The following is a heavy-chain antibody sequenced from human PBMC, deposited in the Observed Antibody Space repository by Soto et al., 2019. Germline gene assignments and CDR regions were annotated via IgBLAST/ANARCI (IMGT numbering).Heavy chain of an antibody. CDR2: ISGSGGST. D-gene: IGHD6-13*01. Sequence: GGSLRLSCAASGFTFSSYAMSWVRQAPGKGLEWVSAISGSGGSTYYADSVKGRFTISRDNSKNTLYLQMNSLRAEDTAVYYCAKDRIAAAGICPYYGMDVWGQGTTVTVSS. V-gene: IGHV3-23*01. CDR3: AKDRIAAAGICPYYGMDV. J-gene: IGHJ6*02. CDR1: GFTFSSYA.